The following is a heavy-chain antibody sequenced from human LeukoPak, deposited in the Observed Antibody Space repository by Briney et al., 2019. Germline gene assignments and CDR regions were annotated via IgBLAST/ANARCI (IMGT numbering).Heavy chain of an antibody. J-gene: IGHJ3*02. V-gene: IGHV3-23*01. CDR3: AKDTNAYYSRGFDI. D-gene: IGHD3-16*01. CDR2: ISGSGGNT. Sequence: QPGGSLRLSCVASGFTFSGYAMSWVRQAPGKGLEWVSAISGSGGNTHCVDSVKGRFTISRDNSKNTLCLQMDSLRAEDTAVYYCAKDTNAYYSRGFDIWGQGTMVTASS. CDR1: GFTFSGYA.